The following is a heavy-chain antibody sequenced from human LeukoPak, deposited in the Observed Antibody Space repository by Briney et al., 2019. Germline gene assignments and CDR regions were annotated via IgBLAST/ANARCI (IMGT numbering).Heavy chain of an antibody. CDR1: GFTFSSYA. CDR3: ARGVDYCSGGSCYSGFGDY. D-gene: IGHD2-15*01. V-gene: IGHV3-64*01. J-gene: IGHJ4*02. CDR2: ISSNGGST. Sequence: PGGSLRLSCAASGFTFSSYAMRWVRQAPGKGLEYVSAISSNGGSTYYANSVKGRFTISRDNSKNTLYLQMGSLRAEDMAVYYCARGVDYCSGGSCYSGFGDYWGQGTLVTVSS.